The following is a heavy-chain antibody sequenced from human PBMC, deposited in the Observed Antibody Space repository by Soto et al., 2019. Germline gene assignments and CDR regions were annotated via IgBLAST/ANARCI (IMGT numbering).Heavy chain of an antibody. CDR2: IFYSGST. CDR3: ARGHDYGGNFDY. CDR1: SGSISSTIYS. Sequence: SETLSLTCTVSSGSISSTIYSWDWIRQHPGKGLEWIGSIFYSGSTYYNPSLKSRVTISVDKSKNQFSLKLSSVTAADTAVYYCARGHDYGGNFDYWGQGTLVTVSS. V-gene: IGHV4-39*07. D-gene: IGHD4-17*01. J-gene: IGHJ4*02.